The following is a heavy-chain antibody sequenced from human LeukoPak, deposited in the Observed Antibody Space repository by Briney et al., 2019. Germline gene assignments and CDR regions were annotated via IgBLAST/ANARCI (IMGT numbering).Heavy chain of an antibody. Sequence: ASVKVSCKTSGYTFTSYYIHWVRQAPGQGLECVGWINPNNGGTTYAQNFQGRVSMTRDTSISTAYMELSGLRSDDTAVYYCARSPSGQLDYWGRGTLVTVSS. D-gene: IGHD1-1*01. CDR1: GYTFTSYY. CDR3: ARSPSGQLDY. V-gene: IGHV1-2*02. J-gene: IGHJ4*02. CDR2: INPNNGGT.